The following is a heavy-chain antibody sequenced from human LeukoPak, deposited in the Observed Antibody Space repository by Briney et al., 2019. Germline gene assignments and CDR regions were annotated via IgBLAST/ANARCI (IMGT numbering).Heavy chain of an antibody. V-gene: IGHV3-23*01. CDR3: ARSITVVRGVVVTPESFDI. CDR1: GFTFSSYA. Sequence: PGGSLRLSCAASGFTFSSYAMSWVRQAPGKGLEWVSAISGSGGSTYYADSVKGRFTISRDNAKKSLYLQMNSLRAEDTAVYYCARSITVVRGVVVTPESFDIWGQGTMVTVSS. J-gene: IGHJ3*02. CDR2: ISGSGGST. D-gene: IGHD3-10*01.